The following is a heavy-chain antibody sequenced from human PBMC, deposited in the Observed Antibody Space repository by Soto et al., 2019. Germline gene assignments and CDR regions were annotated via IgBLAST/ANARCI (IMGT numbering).Heavy chain of an antibody. CDR1: GGSISSYY. D-gene: IGHD7-27*01. CDR2: IYYSGST. CDR3: ARRWGTSFDF. V-gene: IGHV4-59*01. Sequence: QVQLQESGPGLVKPSETLSLTCTVSGGSISSYYWSWIRQPPGKGLEWIVYIYYSGSTNYNPSLKSRVTVSVDTSKNQFSLKVSSVTAADTAVYYCARRWGTSFDFWGQGTLVTVSS. J-gene: IGHJ4*02.